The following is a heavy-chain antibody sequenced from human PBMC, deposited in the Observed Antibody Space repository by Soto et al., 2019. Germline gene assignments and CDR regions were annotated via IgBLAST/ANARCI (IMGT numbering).Heavy chain of an antibody. D-gene: IGHD3-22*01. CDR3: AKARYYDSTGYLYYFDY. CDR2: ITGSGDYT. J-gene: IGHJ4*02. Sequence: EVQLLESGGGLVQPGGSLRLSCAASGFTFSNYAMSWVRQAPGKGLEWVSSITGSGDYTYYADSVKGRFTISRDNSTNTLYLQMNSLRAEDTAVYYCAKARYYDSTGYLYYFDYWGQGTLVTVSS. V-gene: IGHV3-23*01. CDR1: GFTFSNYA.